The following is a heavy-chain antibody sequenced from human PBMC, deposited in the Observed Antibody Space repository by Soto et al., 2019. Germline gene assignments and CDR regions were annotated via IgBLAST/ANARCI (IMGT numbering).Heavy chain of an antibody. J-gene: IGHJ6*02. D-gene: IGHD1-26*01. CDR2: ISAYNGNT. Sequence: QVQLVQSGAEVKKPGASVKVSCKASGYTFTSYGISWVRQAPGQGLEWMGWISAYNGNTNYAQKLQGRATMTTDTXTXTXXIELRSLRSDDTAVYYCARLVGATPGYYYYYGMDVWGQGTTVTVSS. V-gene: IGHV1-18*01. CDR3: ARLVGATPGYYYYYGMDV. CDR1: GYTFTSYG.